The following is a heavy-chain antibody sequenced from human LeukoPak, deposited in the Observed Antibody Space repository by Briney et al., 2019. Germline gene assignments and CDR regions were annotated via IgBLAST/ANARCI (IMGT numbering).Heavy chain of an antibody. J-gene: IGHJ4*02. CDR2: IYYSGNT. Sequence: SETLSLTCTVSGGSISSSYYYWGWIRQPPGKGLEWIGSIYYSGNTYYNPSLKSRVTISVDTSKNQFSLKVNSVTAADTAVYYCARQDSSGYHWGTATPFDYWGQGTLVTVSS. V-gene: IGHV4-39*01. D-gene: IGHD3-22*01. CDR1: GGSISSSYYY. CDR3: ARQDSSGYHWGTATPFDY.